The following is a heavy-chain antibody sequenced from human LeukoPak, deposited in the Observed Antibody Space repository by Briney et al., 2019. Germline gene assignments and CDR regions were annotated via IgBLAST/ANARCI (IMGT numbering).Heavy chain of an antibody. J-gene: IGHJ4*02. CDR3: ARTPIAAAGTTFDY. Sequence: GGSLRLSCAASGFTVSNNYMRWVRQAPGKGLEWVSLIYSGGSTYYADSVKGRFIIPRDNSKNTLYLQMNSLRAEDTAVYYCARTPIAAAGTTFDYWGQGTLVTVSS. V-gene: IGHV3-66*01. D-gene: IGHD6-13*01. CDR2: IYSGGST. CDR1: GFTVSNNY.